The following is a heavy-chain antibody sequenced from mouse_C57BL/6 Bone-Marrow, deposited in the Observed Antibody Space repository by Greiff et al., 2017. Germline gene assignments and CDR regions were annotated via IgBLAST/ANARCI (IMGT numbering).Heavy chain of an antibody. CDR3: ARGGKGVTTGFAY. J-gene: IGHJ3*01. Sequence: VKLMESGAELVKPGASVKISCKASGYAFSSYWMNWVKQRPGKGLEWIGQIYPGDGDTNYNGKFKGKATLTADKSSSTAYMQLSSLTSEDSAVYFCARGGKGVTTGFAYWGQGTLVTVSA. CDR1: GYAFSSYW. D-gene: IGHD2-2*01. V-gene: IGHV1-80*01. CDR2: IYPGDGDT.